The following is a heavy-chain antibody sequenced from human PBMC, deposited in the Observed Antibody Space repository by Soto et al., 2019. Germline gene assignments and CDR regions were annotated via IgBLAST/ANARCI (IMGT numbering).Heavy chain of an antibody. J-gene: IGHJ4*02. D-gene: IGHD4-17*01. V-gene: IGHV3-30-3*01. CDR1: GFTFSSYA. Sequence: QVQLVESGGGVVQPGRSLRLSCAASGFTFSSYAMHWVRQAPGKGLEWVAVISSDGSNKYYADSVKGRFTISRDNSKNTLYLQINSLRAEDTAVYYCARVGRLHYFDYWGQGTLVTVSS. CDR2: ISSDGSNK. CDR3: ARVGRLHYFDY.